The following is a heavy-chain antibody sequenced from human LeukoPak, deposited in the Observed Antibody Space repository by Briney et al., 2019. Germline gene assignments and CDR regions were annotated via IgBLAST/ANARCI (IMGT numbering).Heavy chain of an antibody. V-gene: IGHV3-7*01. CDR3: AGGQGYLIEL. CDR2: IKQDGSET. Sequence: PGGSLRLSCAASGFTFSSSAMNWVRQAPGKGLEWVAIIKQDGSETQYVDSVKGRLTISRDNAQNSLYLQINNLRAEDTAVYYCAGGQGYLIELWGQGTLVTVSS. J-gene: IGHJ4*02. CDR1: GFTFSSSA. D-gene: IGHD2-15*01.